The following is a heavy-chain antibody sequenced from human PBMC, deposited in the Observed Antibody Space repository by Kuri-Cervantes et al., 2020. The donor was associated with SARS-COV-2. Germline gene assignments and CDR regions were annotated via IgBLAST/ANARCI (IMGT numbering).Heavy chain of an antibody. D-gene: IGHD2-2*01. CDR1: GGSISSHY. Sequence: SETLSLTCTVSGGSISSHYWSWIRQPPGKGLEWIGSIYHSGSTYYNPALKSRITISVDTSKNQFSLKLSSVTAADTAVYYCARSGRVVPAAPTENWFDPWGQGTLVTVSS. V-gene: IGHV4-59*05. J-gene: IGHJ5*02. CDR2: IYHSGST. CDR3: ARSGRVVPAAPTENWFDP.